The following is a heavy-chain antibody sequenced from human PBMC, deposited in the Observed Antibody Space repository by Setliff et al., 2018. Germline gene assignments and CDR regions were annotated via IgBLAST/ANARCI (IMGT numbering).Heavy chain of an antibody. CDR1: GGSFSGYY. J-gene: IGHJ4*02. D-gene: IGHD3-22*01. CDR2: INHSGNT. V-gene: IGHV4-34*01. Sequence: SETLSLTCAVYGGSFSGYYWSWIRQPPGKGLEWIGEINHSGNTNYNPSLKSRVTISVDTSKNQFSLKLTSVTAADTAVYYCARGAGWCCDSSGYYYDYWGQGTLVTVSS. CDR3: ARGAGWCCDSSGYYYDY.